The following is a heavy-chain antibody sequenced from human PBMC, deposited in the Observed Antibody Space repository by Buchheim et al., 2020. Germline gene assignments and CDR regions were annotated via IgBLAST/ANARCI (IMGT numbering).Heavy chain of an antibody. V-gene: IGHV3-23*01. CDR1: GFTFSSYA. CDR3: AKVQAGDWGTGSYDS. Sequence: EVQLLESGGGLVQPGESLRLSCAASGFTFSSYAMTWVRQAPGKGLDWVSAISGSGDSTFYADSVKGRFTISRDNSKNTLYLQMNNVRAGDTALYYWAKVQAGDWGTGSYDSWGQG. CDR2: ISGSGDST. D-gene: IGHD2-21*02. J-gene: IGHJ5*01.